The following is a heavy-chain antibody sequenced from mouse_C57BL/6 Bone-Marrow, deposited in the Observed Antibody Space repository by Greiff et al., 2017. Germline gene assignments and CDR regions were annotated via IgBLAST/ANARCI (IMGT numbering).Heavy chain of an antibody. Sequence: DVKLQESGGDLVKPGGSLKLSCAASGFTFSSYGMSWVRQTPDKRLEWVATISSGGSYTYYPDSVKGRFTISRDNAKNTLYLQMSGLKSEETAMYFGARHAFAYWGKGTLVTVSA. CDR1: GFTFSSYG. CDR3: ARHAFAY. V-gene: IGHV5-6*02. CDR2: ISSGGSYT. J-gene: IGHJ3*01.